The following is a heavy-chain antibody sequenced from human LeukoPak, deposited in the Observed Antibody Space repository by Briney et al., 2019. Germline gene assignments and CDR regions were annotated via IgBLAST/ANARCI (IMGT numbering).Heavy chain of an antibody. CDR2: INHSGST. J-gene: IGHJ4*02. V-gene: IGHV4-34*01. CDR1: GGSLSGYY. D-gene: IGHD6-13*01. Sequence: SETLSLTCAVYGGSLSGYYWSWIRQSPGKGLEWIGEINHSGSTNYNPSLKSRVTISVDTSKNQFSLKLSSVTAADTAVYYCALFGGAGAAAGSLFDYWGQGTLVTVSS. CDR3: ALFGGAGAAAGSLFDY.